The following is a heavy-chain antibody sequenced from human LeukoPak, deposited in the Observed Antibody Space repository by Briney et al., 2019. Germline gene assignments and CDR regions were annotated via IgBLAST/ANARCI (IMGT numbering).Heavy chain of an antibody. CDR2: INTNTGNP. J-gene: IGHJ4*02. CDR3: ARDNVWFGEFRFDY. V-gene: IGHV7-4-1*02. CDR1: GGTFSSYA. Sequence: ASVKVSCKASGGTFSSYAISWVRQAPGQGLEWMGWINTNTGNPTYAQGFTGRFVFSLDTSVSTAYLQISSLKAEDTAVYYCARDNVWFGEFRFDYWGQGTLVTVSS. D-gene: IGHD3-10*01.